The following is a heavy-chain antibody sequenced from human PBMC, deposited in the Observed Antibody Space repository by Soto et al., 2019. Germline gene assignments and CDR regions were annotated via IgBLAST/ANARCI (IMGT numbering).Heavy chain of an antibody. V-gene: IGHV1-69*01. CDR2: IIPIFGTA. CDR3: ARAITMVRGVIYYFDY. D-gene: IGHD3-10*01. CDR1: GGTFSSYA. J-gene: IGHJ4*02. Sequence: QVQLVQSGAEVKKPGSSVKASCKASGGTFSSYAISWVRQAPGQGLEWMGGIIPIFGTANYAQKFQGRVTITADESTSTAYMELSSLRSEDTAVYYCARAITMVRGVIYYFDYWGQGTLVTVSS.